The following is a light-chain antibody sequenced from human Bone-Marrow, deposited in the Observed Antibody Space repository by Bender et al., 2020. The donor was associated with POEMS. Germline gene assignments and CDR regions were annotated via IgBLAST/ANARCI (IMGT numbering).Light chain of an antibody. CDR1: VLATKY. J-gene: IGLJ2*01. V-gene: IGLV3-27*01. Sequence: SSELTQPSSVSVSPGQTATITCSGPVLATKYGRWFQQKPGQAPLVVIYKDSERPSGIPERFSGSSSGTTVTLTINGAQVEDEADYYCFSTDSSGDLGIFGGGTKLTVL. CDR3: FSTDSSGDLGI. CDR2: KDS.